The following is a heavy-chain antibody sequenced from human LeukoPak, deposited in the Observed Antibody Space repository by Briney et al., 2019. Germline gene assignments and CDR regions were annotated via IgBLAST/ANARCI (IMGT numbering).Heavy chain of an antibody. CDR1: GGSISSYY. V-gene: IGHV4-59*01. CDR3: ARSLWFREFKFDY. CDR2: IYYSGST. J-gene: IGHJ4*02. Sequence: PSETLSLTCTVSGGSISSYYWSWIRQPPGKGLEWIGYIYYSGSTNYNPSLKSRVTISVDTSKNQFSLKLSSVTAADTAVYYCARSLWFREFKFDYWGQGTLVTVSS. D-gene: IGHD3-10*01.